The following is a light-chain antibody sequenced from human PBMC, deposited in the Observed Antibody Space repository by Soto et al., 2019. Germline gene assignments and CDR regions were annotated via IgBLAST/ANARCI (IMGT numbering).Light chain of an antibody. CDR3: ISFTRSSTFV. V-gene: IGLV2-14*01. CDR1: SSDVGAYKS. Sequence: QSALTQPASVSGSPGQSITISCTGTSSDVGAYKSVSWYQQYPGRAPKLLIYGVTNRPSGVSNRFSASKSDNTASLTISGLQAEDEADYYCISFTRSSTFVFGTGTKLTV. J-gene: IGLJ1*01. CDR2: GVT.